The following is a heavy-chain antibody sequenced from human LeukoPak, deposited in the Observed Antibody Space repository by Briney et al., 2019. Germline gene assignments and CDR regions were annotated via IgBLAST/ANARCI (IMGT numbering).Heavy chain of an antibody. J-gene: IGHJ4*02. D-gene: IGHD1-26*01. CDR2: LGATGDSA. CDR3: AKESGSPVARAALFPGGSLTL. CDR1: EFAFSDYA. Sequence: GGSLRLSCAASEFAFSDYAMNWVRQAPGKGLEWVSALGATGDSAYYADSVKGRFTISRDNSKNTLYLQMNSLRAEDTALYYCAKESGSPVARAALFPGGSLTLWGQGTMVTVCS. V-gene: IGHV3-23*01.